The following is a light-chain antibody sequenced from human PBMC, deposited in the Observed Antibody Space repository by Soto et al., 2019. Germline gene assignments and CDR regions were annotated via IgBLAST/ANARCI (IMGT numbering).Light chain of an antibody. CDR3: QQYNSYPRT. J-gene: IGKJ1*01. V-gene: IGKV1-16*01. CDR2: AAF. CDR1: QDIGFS. Sequence: DIQMTQSPSSLSVSVGDRVTITCRASQDIGFSLGWFQLKPGKAPKSLIYAAFTLQVGVPSRFSSSGSGTDFTLTISSLQPEDFATYYCQQYNSYPRTFGQGTKVEVK.